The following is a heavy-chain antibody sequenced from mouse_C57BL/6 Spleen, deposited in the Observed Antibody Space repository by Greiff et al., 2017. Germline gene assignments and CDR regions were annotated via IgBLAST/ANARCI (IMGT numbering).Heavy chain of an antibody. J-gene: IGHJ3*01. Sequence: VQLQQSGPELVKPGASVKISCKASGYAFSSSWMNWVKQRPGTGLEWIGRIYPGDGDTNYNGKFKGKATLTADKSSSTAYMQLSRLTSEDSAVYFGERCLYDGYYGFAYWGQGTMVTVSA. CDR2: IYPGDGDT. D-gene: IGHD2-3*01. V-gene: IGHV1-82*01. CDR3: ERCLYDGYYGFAY. CDR1: GYAFSSSW.